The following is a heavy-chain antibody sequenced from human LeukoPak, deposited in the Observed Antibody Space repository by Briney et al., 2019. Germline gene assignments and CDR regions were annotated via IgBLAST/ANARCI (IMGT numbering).Heavy chain of an antibody. Sequence: GGSLRLSCAASGFTFSSYSINWVRQAPGKGLEWVANIRQDGGEIYYADSVKGRFSISRDNAKKSAYLQMNSLRAEDTAVYYCARALSAWGQGTLVTVSS. CDR1: GFTFSSYS. CDR2: IRQDGGEI. D-gene: IGHD3-3*01. J-gene: IGHJ4*02. CDR3: ARALSA. V-gene: IGHV3-7*03.